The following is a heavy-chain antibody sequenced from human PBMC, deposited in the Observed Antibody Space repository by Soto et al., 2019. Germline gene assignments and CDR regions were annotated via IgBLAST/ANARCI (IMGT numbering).Heavy chain of an antibody. V-gene: IGHV1-2*02. D-gene: IGHD4-17*01. Sequence: ASVKVSCKASGYTFTGFYMHWVRPAPLQGLEWMVWLNPNNGGTNYVQKFQDRVTMTRDKSITTAYMELSGLRSDDTAVYYCARDPGPYGDYSYWGQGALVTVSS. CDR3: ARDPGPYGDYSY. CDR2: LNPNNGGT. CDR1: GYTFTGFY. J-gene: IGHJ4*02.